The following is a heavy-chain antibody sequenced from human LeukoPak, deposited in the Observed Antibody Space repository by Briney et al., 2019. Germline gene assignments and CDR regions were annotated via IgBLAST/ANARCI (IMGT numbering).Heavy chain of an antibody. CDR3: ARGSYDTPSFDY. CDR2: IYYSGST. D-gene: IGHD1-26*01. J-gene: IGHJ4*02. Sequence: SETLSLTCTVSGGSISSGDYYWSWIRQPPGKGLEWIGYIYYSGSTYYNPSLKSRVTISVDTSKNQFSLKLSPVTAADTAVYYCARGSYDTPSFDYWGQGTLVTVSS. V-gene: IGHV4-30-4*01. CDR1: GGSISSGDYY.